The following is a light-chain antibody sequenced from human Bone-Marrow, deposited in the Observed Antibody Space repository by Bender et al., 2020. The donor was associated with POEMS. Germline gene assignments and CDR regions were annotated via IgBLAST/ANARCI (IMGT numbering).Light chain of an antibody. CDR3: QVWDHNTGV. V-gene: IGLV3-21*02. CDR2: ADR. J-gene: IGLJ1*01. Sequence: SYVLTQPPSVSVAPGQTARITCGGENIGTYSVHWYQQKPGQAPVLVVYADRDRPAGIPERFSGSKSGSSATLTITRVEAGDEADFFCQVWDHNTGVFGPGTRVTVL. CDR1: NIGTYS.